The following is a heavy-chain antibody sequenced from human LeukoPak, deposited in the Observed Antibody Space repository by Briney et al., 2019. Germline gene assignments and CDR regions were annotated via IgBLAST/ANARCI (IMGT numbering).Heavy chain of an antibody. Sequence: SETLSLTCTVSGGSISSYYWNWIRQPPGKGLEWIGYIYYSGSTNYNPSLKSRVTISVDTSKKQFSLNLTSVTAADTAVYYCARLPYGSGYWLHREGRDVWGKGTTVTISS. CDR1: GGSISSYY. CDR3: ARLPYGSGYWLHREGRDV. D-gene: IGHD3-10*01. J-gene: IGHJ6*04. CDR2: IYYSGST. V-gene: IGHV4-59*12.